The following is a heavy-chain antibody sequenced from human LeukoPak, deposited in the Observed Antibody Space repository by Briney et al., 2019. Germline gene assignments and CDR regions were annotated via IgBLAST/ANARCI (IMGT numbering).Heavy chain of an antibody. J-gene: IGHJ5*02. CDR1: GFTFSSYE. V-gene: IGHV3-48*03. CDR2: IGSSGSTI. CDR3: ARDSLYSNSYGHWFDP. D-gene: IGHD6-6*01. Sequence: PGRSLRLSCAASGFTFSSYEMNWVRQAPGKGLEWVSYIGSSGSTIHYADSVKGRFIISRDNAKNSLYLQMNSLRAEDTAVYYCARDSLYSNSYGHWFDPWGQGTLVTVSS.